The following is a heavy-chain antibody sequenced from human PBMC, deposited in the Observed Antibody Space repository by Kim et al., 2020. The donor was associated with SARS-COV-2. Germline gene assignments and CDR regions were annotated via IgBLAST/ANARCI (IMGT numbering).Heavy chain of an antibody. V-gene: IGHV1-18*01. CDR3: ARDLPRTTTSYYLDS. CDR2: ISGYTGNT. Sequence: ASVKVSCKTSGYSFTYYGISWVRQAPGQGLEWMGWISGYTGNTNYTQKFQGRVTMTADTSTHIAYMELRTLSPDDTAIYYCARDLPRTTTSYYLDSWGQGTLVTVSS. D-gene: IGHD6-6*01. CDR1: GYSFTYYG. J-gene: IGHJ4*02.